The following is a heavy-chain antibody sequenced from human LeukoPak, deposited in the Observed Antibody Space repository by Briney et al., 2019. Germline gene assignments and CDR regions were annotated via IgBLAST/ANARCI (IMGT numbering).Heavy chain of an antibody. J-gene: IGHJ4*02. CDR2: IYYSGST. CDR1: GGSISSGGYY. CDR3: ARSLGKKYSSSWYYFDY. D-gene: IGHD6-13*01. Sequence: SETLSLTCTVSGGSISSGGYYWSWIRQHPGKGLEWIGYIYYSGSTYYNPSLKSRVTISVDTSKNQFSLKLSSATAADTAVYYCARSLGKKYSSSWYYFDYWGQGTLVTVSS. V-gene: IGHV4-31*03.